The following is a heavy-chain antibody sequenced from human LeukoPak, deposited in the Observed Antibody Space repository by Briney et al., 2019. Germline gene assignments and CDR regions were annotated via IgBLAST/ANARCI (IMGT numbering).Heavy chain of an antibody. D-gene: IGHD4-17*01. J-gene: IGHJ3*02. CDR2: INHSGST. Sequence: SETLSLTCAVYGGSFSGYYWSWIRQPPGKGLEWIGEINHSGSTNYNPSLKSRVTISVDASKNQFSLKLSSVTAADTAVYYCARGGVRGYGDYDAFDIWGQGTMVTVSS. V-gene: IGHV4-34*01. CDR3: ARGGVRGYGDYDAFDI. CDR1: GGSFSGYY.